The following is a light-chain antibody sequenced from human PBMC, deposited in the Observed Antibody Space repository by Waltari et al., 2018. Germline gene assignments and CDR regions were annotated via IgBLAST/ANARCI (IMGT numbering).Light chain of an antibody. CDR2: DVV. CDR1: SNDVGGYNH. J-gene: IGLJ2*01. V-gene: IGLV2-11*01. CDR3: CSYAGSYTVL. Sequence: QSALTQPRSVSGSPGQSVTFSCTGTSNDVGGYNHVSWYQQSPGKAPKLMIYDVVNRPSGVPDRFSGSKSGNTASLTISGLQADDEADYYCCSYAGSYTVLFGGGTKLTVL.